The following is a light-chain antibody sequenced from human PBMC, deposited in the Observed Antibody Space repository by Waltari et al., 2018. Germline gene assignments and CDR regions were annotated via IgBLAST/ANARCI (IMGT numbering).Light chain of an antibody. V-gene: IGLV2-23*01. CDR3: CSYGGRTTI. CDR1: SNNFGNYYL. Sequence: QSALTQPASVSGSPGQSITIPCTGGSNNFGNYYLIAWYQQHPGKAPKLGIFEGSKRPSGVSDRFSGSHSDNSASLTFSGLQAEDEADYYCCSYGGRTTIFGGGTRLTVL. J-gene: IGLJ2*01. CDR2: EGS.